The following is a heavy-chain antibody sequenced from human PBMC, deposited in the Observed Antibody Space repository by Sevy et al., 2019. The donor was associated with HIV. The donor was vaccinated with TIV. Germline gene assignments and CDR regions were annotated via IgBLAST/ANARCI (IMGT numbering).Heavy chain of an antibody. CDR1: GFTFSSYA. V-gene: IGHV3-23*01. D-gene: IGHD2-21*02. CDR2: ISGSGDST. J-gene: IGHJ4*02. CDR3: AKPLVVTTTRESDY. Sequence: GSLRLSCAASGFTFSSYAMNWVRQAPGKGLDWVSGISGSGDSTYYADSVKGRFTISRDNSKNTLYLQMNNLRAEDTAVYYCAKPLVVTTTRESDYWGQGTLVTVSS.